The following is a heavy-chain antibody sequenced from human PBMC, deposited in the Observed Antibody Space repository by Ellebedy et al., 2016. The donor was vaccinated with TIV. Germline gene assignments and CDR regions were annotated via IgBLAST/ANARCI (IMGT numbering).Heavy chain of an antibody. V-gene: IGHV3-21*04. CDR3: ARGRQLEPFDY. Sequence: GGSLRLSXAASGFTFSSYSMNWVRQAPGKGLEWVSSISSSSSYIYYADSVKGRFTISRDNAKNSLYLQMNSLRSEDTAVYYCARGRQLEPFDYWGQGTLVTVSS. CDR2: ISSSSSYI. J-gene: IGHJ4*02. D-gene: IGHD6-13*01. CDR1: GFTFSSYS.